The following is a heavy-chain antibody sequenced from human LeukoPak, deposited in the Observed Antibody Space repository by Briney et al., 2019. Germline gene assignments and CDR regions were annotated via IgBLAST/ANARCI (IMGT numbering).Heavy chain of an antibody. Sequence: PSQTLSLTCAISGDSVSSNTATWNWIRQSPTKGLEWLGRTYHRSKWYNDYAVSVKSRVTINPDTSKNQFSLQLNSVTPEDTAVYYCVRDLGSYSSSWYFIPFESWGQGTLVTVSS. CDR2: TYHRSKWYN. CDR1: GDSVSSNTAT. J-gene: IGHJ4*02. CDR3: VRDLGSYSSSWYFIPFES. D-gene: IGHD6-13*01. V-gene: IGHV6-1*01.